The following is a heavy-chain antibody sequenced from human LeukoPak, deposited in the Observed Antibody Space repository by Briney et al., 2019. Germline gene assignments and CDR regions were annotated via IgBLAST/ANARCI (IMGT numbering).Heavy chain of an antibody. CDR3: ARSIAYCGGDCYPYYFDY. CDR1: GGSISSYY. J-gene: IGHJ4*02. D-gene: IGHD2-21*02. V-gene: IGHV4-4*07. CDR2: ISSSGST. Sequence: SETLSLTCTVSGGSISSYYWSWIRQPAGKRLEWIGRISSSGSTNYNPSLKSRVTISVDTSKNQFSLKLSSVTAADTAVYYCARSIAYCGGDCYPYYFDYWGQGTLVTVSS.